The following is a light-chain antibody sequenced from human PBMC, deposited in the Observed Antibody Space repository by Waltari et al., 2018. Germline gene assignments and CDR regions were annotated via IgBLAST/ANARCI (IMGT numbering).Light chain of an antibody. CDR3: VLYMGFGISV. CDR2: TTN. J-gene: IGLJ3*02. V-gene: IGLV8-61*01. Sequence: QTVVTQEPSFSVSPGGTVTLTCGLSSGSVSSDHYPSWYQQTPGQTPRRLIYTTNPRPPGVPYRFPGSILGNKAALTITGAQAEDESDYYCVLYMGFGISVFGGGTKLTVL. CDR1: SGSVSSDHY.